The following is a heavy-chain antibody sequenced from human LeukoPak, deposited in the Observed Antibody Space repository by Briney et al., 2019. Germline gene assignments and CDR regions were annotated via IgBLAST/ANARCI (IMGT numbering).Heavy chain of an antibody. CDR2: INPNSGGT. CDR3: ARRFGMTTVIGY. D-gene: IGHD4-11*01. Sequence: ASVKVSCKASGYTFTGYYMHWVRQAPGQGLEWMGWINPNSGGTNYAQKFQGRVTMTRDTSISTAYMELSRLRSDDTAVYYCARRFGMTTVIGYWGQGTLVTVSS. CDR1: GYTFTGYY. V-gene: IGHV1-2*02. J-gene: IGHJ4*02.